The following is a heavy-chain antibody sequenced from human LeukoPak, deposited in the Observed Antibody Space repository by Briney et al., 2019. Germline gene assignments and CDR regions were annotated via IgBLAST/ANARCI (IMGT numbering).Heavy chain of an antibody. CDR2: ISGSGGST. CDR3: AKGLDYDFWSGPNDY. J-gene: IGHJ4*02. Sequence: GGSLRLSCAASGFTFSSYAMSWVRQAPGKGLEWVSAISGSGGSTYYADSVKGRFTISRDNSKNTLYLQMNSLRAEDTAVYYCAKGLDYDFWSGPNDYWGQGTLVTVSS. V-gene: IGHV3-23*01. CDR1: GFTFSSYA. D-gene: IGHD3-3*01.